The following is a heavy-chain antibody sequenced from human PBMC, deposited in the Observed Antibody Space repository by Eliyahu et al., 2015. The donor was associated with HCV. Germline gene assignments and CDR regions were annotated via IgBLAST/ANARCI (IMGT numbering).Heavy chain of an antibody. D-gene: IGHD3-22*01. J-gene: IGHJ4*02. Sequence: EMQLVESGGGLVQPGGSLXLSCAASEFAFSTYWVSWVRQAPGKGLEWVANIKRDGTEKYYVESVKGRFTISRDNVKNSLYLQMNSLRAEDTAVYYCARGIGGYDNGGFYYYFDYWGQGALVTVSS. V-gene: IGHV3-7*01. CDR1: EFAFSTYW. CDR3: ARGIGGYDNGGFYYYFDY. CDR2: IKRDGTEK.